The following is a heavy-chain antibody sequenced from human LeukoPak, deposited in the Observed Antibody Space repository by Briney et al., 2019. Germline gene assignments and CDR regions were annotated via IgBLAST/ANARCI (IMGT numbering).Heavy chain of an antibody. Sequence: PSETLSLTCAVYGGSFSGYYWSWIRQPPGKGLEWIGEINHSGSTNYNPSLKSRVTISVDTSKNQFSLKLSSVTAADTAVYYCARQALPGSLVWFDPWGQGTLVTVSS. CDR3: ARQALPGSLVWFDP. D-gene: IGHD1-26*01. J-gene: IGHJ5*02. CDR2: INHSGST. V-gene: IGHV4-34*01. CDR1: GGSFSGYY.